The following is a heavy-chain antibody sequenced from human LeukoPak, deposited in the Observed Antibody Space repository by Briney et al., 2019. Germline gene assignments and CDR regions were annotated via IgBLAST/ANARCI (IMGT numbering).Heavy chain of an antibody. V-gene: IGHV1-8*01. CDR1: GYTFTSYD. CDR2: MNPNSGNT. J-gene: IGHJ5*02. D-gene: IGHD3-9*01. CDR3: ARGGYYDILTGYYRFDP. Sequence: ASVKVSCKASGYTFTSYDINWVRQATGQGLEWMGWMNPNSGNTGYAQKFQGRVTMTRNTSISTAYMGLSSLRSEDTAVYYCARGGYYDILTGYYRFDPWGQGTLVTVSS.